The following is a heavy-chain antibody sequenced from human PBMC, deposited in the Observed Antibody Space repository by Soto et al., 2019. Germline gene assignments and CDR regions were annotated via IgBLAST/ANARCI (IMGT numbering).Heavy chain of an antibody. CDR1: GFTISSNW. J-gene: IGHJ4*02. CDR2: IDNDGSGT. V-gene: IGHV3-74*01. Sequence: EVQLVESGGDLVQPGGSLRLSCAVSGFTISSNWIHWVRQAPGKGLVWVSRIDNDGSGTSYADSVKGRFTISRDVAKNTVYLQMNGLRAEDTAVYYCATVFDYWGQGTPVTVSS. CDR3: ATVFDY.